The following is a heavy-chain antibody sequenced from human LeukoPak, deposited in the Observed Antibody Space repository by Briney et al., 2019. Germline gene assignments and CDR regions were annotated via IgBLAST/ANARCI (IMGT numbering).Heavy chain of an antibody. CDR1: GFTFSSYG. V-gene: IGHV3-30*03. J-gene: IGHJ4*02. D-gene: IGHD5-18*01. CDR3: ARGGLWLAY. CDR2: ISYDGSNK. Sequence: GRSLRLSCAASGFTFSSYGMHWVRQAPGKGLEWVAVISYDGSNKYYADSVKGRFTISRDNSKNTLYLQMNSLRAEDTAVYYCARGGLWLAYWGQGTLVTVSS.